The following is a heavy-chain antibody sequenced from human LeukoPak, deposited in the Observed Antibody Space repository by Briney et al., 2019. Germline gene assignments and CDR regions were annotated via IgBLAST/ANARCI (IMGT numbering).Heavy chain of an antibody. CDR2: IYSGGST. D-gene: IGHD4-23*01. CDR1: GFTVISNY. V-gene: IGHV3-53*01. J-gene: IGHJ4*02. CDR3: ARDQPDYGGTGIDY. Sequence: GGSLRLSCAASGFTVISNYMRWVRQAPGKGLEWVSVIYSGGSTYYADSVKGRFTISRDNSKNTLYLQMNSLRAEDTAVYYCARDQPDYGGTGIDYWGQGTLVTVSS.